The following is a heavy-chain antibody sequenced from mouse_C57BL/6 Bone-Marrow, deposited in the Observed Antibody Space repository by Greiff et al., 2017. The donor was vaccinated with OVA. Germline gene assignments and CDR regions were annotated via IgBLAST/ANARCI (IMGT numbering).Heavy chain of an antibody. CDR1: GYTFTSYW. V-gene: IGHV1-69*01. CDR3: ARYDYSNYDYAMDY. Sequence: QVHVKQPGAELVMPGASVKLSCKASGYTFTSYWMHWVKQRPGQGLEWIGEIDPSDSYTNYNQKFTGKSTLTVDKYSSTAYMQLSILTSEDSAVYYCARYDYSNYDYAMDYWGQGTSVTVSS. D-gene: IGHD2-5*01. CDR2: IDPSDSYT. J-gene: IGHJ4*01.